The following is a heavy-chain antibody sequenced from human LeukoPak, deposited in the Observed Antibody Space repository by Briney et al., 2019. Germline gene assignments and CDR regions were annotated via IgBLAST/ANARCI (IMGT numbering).Heavy chain of an antibody. CDR2: IIPILGTA. Sequence: ASVKVSCKASGGTFSSYTISWVRQAPGQGLEWMGRIIPILGTANYAQKFQGRVTITTDESTSTAYMELSSLRSEDTAVYYCATVEWDTPHAYFDYWGQGTLVTVSS. J-gene: IGHJ4*02. D-gene: IGHD3-3*01. CDR1: GGTFSSYT. V-gene: IGHV1-69*16. CDR3: ATVEWDTPHAYFDY.